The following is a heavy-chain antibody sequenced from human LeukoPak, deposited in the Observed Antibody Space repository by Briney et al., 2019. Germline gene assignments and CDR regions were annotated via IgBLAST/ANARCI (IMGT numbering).Heavy chain of an antibody. D-gene: IGHD3-22*01. CDR1: GGSMRFDTYY. CDR3: ARVIWYYYDTSAYFFDY. J-gene: IGHJ4*02. Sequence: SETLSLTCTVSGGSMRFDTYYWGWIRQPPGKGLEWIGYIYYSGSTYYDPSLKSRVTISVDTSKNQFSLKLSSVTAADTAVYYCARVIWYYYDTSAYFFDYWGQGTLVTVSS. CDR2: IYYSGST. V-gene: IGHV4-39*07.